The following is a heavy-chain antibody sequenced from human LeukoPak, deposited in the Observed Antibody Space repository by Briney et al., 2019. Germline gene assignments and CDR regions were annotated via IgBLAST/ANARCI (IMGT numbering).Heavy chain of an antibody. Sequence: GGSLRLSCAASGFTFSSYEMNWVRQAAGKGLEWVSYISNSGSTIYYADSVKGRFTISRDNAQNSLYLQMNSLRAEDTAVYYCARYSYGLTNNWFDPWGQGTLVTVPS. CDR1: GFTFSSYE. D-gene: IGHD5-18*01. J-gene: IGHJ5*02. V-gene: IGHV3-48*03. CDR3: ARYSYGLTNNWFDP. CDR2: ISNSGSTI.